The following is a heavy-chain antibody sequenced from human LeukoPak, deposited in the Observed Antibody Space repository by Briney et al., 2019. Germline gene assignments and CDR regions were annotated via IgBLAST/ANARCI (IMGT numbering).Heavy chain of an antibody. CDR1: GSIFTSYW. CDR3: ARRRGVVTYNWFDP. V-gene: IGHV5-51*01. CDR2: IYPGDSDT. J-gene: IGHJ5*02. Sequence: GASLQISCEGSGSIFTSYWIGWVRPLPGKGLEWMGIIYPGDSDTRYSPSFQGQVTISADKSISTAYLQWSSLKASDTAMYYCARRRGVVTYNWFDPWGQGTLVTVSS. D-gene: IGHD3-3*01.